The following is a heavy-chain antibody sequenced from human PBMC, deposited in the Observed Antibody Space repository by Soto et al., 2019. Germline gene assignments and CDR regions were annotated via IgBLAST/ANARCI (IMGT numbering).Heavy chain of an antibody. V-gene: IGHV1-8*01. J-gene: IGHJ6*03. CDR3: ARVWFGELFNFSGYYYMDV. Sequence: GASVKVSCKASGYTFTSYDINWVRQATGQGLEWMGWMNPNSGNTGYAQKFQGRVTMTRNTSISTAYMELSSLRSEDTAVYYCARVWFGELFNFSGYYYMDVWGKGTTVTVSS. CDR2: MNPNSGNT. CDR1: GYTFTSYD. D-gene: IGHD3-10*01.